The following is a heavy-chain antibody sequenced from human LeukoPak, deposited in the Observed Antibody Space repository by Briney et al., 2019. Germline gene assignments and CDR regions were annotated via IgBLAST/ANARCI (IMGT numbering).Heavy chain of an antibody. CDR3: ARGGIVGATTGIFGY. D-gene: IGHD1-26*01. Sequence: ASVKVSCKASGYTFIGYYMHWVRQAPGQGLEWMGWINPNSGDTNYAQKFQGRVTMTRDTSISTAYMELSRLRSDDTAVYYCARGGIVGATTGIFGYWGQGTLVTVSS. J-gene: IGHJ4*02. CDR2: INPNSGDT. V-gene: IGHV1-2*02. CDR1: GYTFIGYY.